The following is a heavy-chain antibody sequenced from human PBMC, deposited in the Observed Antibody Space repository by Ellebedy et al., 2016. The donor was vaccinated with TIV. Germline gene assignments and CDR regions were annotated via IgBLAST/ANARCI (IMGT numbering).Heavy chain of an antibody. J-gene: IGHJ4*02. CDR2: IYYSGST. CDR3: ARDSWAGDY. V-gene: IGHV4-4*08. CDR1: GGSISSYY. D-gene: IGHD3-10*01. Sequence: SETLSLTXTVSGGSISSYYWSWIRQPPGKGLEWIGYIYYSGSTNYNPSLKSRVTISVDTSKNQFSLKLSSVTAADTAVYYCARDSWAGDYWGQGTLVTVSS.